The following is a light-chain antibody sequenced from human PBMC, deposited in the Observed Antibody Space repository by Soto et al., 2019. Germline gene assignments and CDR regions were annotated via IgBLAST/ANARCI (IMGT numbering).Light chain of an antibody. CDR3: QKYNSAPLT. Sequence: DIQMTQSPASLSASLGDRVTITGRASQGISNYLAWYQQKPGKVPKLLIYAASTLQSVVPSRFSGSGSGTDFTLTISSLQPENVATYYCQKYNSAPLTFGGGTKVDIK. CDR2: AAS. J-gene: IGKJ4*01. V-gene: IGKV1-27*01. CDR1: QGISNY.